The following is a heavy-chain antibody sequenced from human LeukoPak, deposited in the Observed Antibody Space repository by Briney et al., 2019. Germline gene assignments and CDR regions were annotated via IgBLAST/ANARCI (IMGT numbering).Heavy chain of an antibody. CDR2: IHTSGNT. CDR1: GGSISSGNYC. V-gene: IGHV4-61*09. CDR3: ARCLILFDAFDI. Sequence: SETLSLTCTVSGGSISSGNYCWSWIRQPAGKGLEWIGHIHTSGNTNYNPSLKSRVTISVDTSKNQFSLKLSSVTAADTAVYYCARCLILFDAFDIWGQGTMVTVSS. J-gene: IGHJ3*02. D-gene: IGHD3-9*01.